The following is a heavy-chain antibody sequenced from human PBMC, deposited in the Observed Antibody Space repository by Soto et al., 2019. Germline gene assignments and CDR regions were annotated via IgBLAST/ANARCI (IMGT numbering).Heavy chain of an antibody. CDR2: IYSGGST. D-gene: IGHD1-26*01. V-gene: IGHV3-66*01. Sequence: EVQLVESGGGLVQPGGSLRLSCAASGFTVSTKCMSWVRQAPGKGLEWVAVIYSGGSTLYADSVRGRFTISRDNSKNTVKLQMNSLQAEDTAVYYRARDPWDADYWVQGTLVTVSS. J-gene: IGHJ4*02. CDR1: GFTVSTKC. CDR3: ARDPWDADY.